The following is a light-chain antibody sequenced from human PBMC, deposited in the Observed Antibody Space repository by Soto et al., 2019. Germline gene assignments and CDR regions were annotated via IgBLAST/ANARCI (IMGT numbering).Light chain of an antibody. V-gene: IGLV2-8*01. CDR2: EVD. Sequence: QSVLTQPPSASGSPGQSVTISCTGTSSDVGDYKYVSWYQQHPGKAPKLMIYEVDKRPSGVPDRFSGSKSGNTASLAVSGLQAEDEADYFCSSYAGSNVIFGRGTKLTVL. J-gene: IGLJ2*01. CDR1: SSDVGDYKY. CDR3: SSYAGSNVI.